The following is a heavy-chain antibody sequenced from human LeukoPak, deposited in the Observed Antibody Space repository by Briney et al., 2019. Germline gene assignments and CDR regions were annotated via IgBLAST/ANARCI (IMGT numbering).Heavy chain of an antibody. J-gene: IGHJ4*02. V-gene: IGHV4-39*01. CDR2: IYYSGST. Sequence: PSETLSLTCTVSGGSISSSSYYWGWIRQPPGKGLEWIGSIYYSGSTYYNPSLKSRVTISVDTSKNPFSLKLSSVTAADTAVYYCARRSYYYDSSGYYYGGYFDYWGQGTLVTVSS. D-gene: IGHD3-22*01. CDR3: ARRSYYYDSSGYYYGGYFDY. CDR1: GGSISSSSYY.